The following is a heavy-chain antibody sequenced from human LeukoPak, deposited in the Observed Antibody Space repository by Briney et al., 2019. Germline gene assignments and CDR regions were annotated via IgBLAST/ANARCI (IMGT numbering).Heavy chain of an antibody. CDR2: IIPIFGTA. Sequence: SVKVSCKASGGTFSSYAIGWVRQAPGQGLEWMGVIIPIFGTANYAQTFQGRVTITADESTSTAYMELSSLRSEDTAVYYCARSIAAAVAYNWFDPWGQGTLVTVSS. CDR1: GGTFSSYA. V-gene: IGHV1-69*01. CDR3: ARSIAAAVAYNWFDP. J-gene: IGHJ5*02. D-gene: IGHD6-13*01.